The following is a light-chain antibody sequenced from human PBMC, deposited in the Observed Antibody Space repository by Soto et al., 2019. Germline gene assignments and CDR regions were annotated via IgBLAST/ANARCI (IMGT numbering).Light chain of an antibody. CDR2: GAS. V-gene: IGKV3-15*01. Sequence: EIVMTQSPATLSVSPGERATLSCRASQSVSSNLAWYQQKPGQAPRLPIYGASTRATGVPASFSGRGSGTEFTLTISSLQSEDFAVYYCQQYNNWPPWTFGQGTKVDIK. J-gene: IGKJ1*01. CDR1: QSVSSN. CDR3: QQYNNWPPWT.